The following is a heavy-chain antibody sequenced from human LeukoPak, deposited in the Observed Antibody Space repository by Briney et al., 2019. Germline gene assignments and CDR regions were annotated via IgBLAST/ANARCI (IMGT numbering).Heavy chain of an antibody. J-gene: IGHJ4*02. V-gene: IGHV3-53*04. CDR2: ISRGGTT. Sequence: GGSLRLSCAASGFTFSTYAMSWVRQAPGKGLEWVSVISRGGTTYYADSVKGRFTISRHISKNTVYLQMNSLRAEDTAVYYCARDRSYGDFAWGYWGQGTLVTVSS. D-gene: IGHD4-17*01. CDR1: GFTFSTYA. CDR3: ARDRSYGDFAWGY.